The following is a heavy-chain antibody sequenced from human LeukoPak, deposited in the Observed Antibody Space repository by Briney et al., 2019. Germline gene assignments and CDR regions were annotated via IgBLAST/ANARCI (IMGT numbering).Heavy chain of an antibody. CDR1: GFTFSSNW. J-gene: IGHJ4*02. D-gene: IGHD3-22*01. CDR2: INSDGSET. CDR3: ARVGAYDSSGYYPPQDY. Sequence: PGGSLRLSCVASGFTFSSNWMHWVRQGPGKGLVWVSRINSDGSETRHADSVKGRFTISRDNAKNSLYLQMNSLRAEDTAVYYCARVGAYDSSGYYPPQDYWGQGTLVTVSS. V-gene: IGHV3-74*01.